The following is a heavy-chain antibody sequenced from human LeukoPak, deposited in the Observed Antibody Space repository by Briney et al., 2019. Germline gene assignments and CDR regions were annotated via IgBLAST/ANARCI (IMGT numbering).Heavy chain of an antibody. CDR2: MYTSGSP. CDR3: ARRGGYSGYDYPLYYYYMDV. D-gene: IGHD5-12*01. Sequence: NPSETLSLTCTVSGGSISSYYWSWLRQPPGKGLEWIGYMYTSGSPNYHPSLKSRVTISVDTSKNHFSLKLSSLTAADTAVYYCARRGGYSGYDYPLYYYYMDVWGKGTTVTLSS. CDR1: GGSISSYY. V-gene: IGHV4-4*09. J-gene: IGHJ6*03.